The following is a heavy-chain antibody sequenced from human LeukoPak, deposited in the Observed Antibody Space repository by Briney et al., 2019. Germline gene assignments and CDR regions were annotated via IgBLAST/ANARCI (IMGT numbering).Heavy chain of an antibody. CDR3: ARDGSSSGCDFDY. Sequence: PGGSLRLSCAASGFSFSNYNMNWVRQAPGKGLEWVSCFGTSSSYIYYADSVKGRFTITRDNAKNSLYLQMNSLRAEDTAVYYCARDGSSSGCDFDYWGQGTLVTVSS. D-gene: IGHD6-19*01. CDR1: GFSFSNYN. V-gene: IGHV3-21*01. J-gene: IGHJ4*02. CDR2: FGTSSSYI.